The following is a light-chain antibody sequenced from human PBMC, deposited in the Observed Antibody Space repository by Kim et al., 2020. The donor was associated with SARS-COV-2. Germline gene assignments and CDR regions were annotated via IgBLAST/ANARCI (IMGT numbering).Light chain of an antibody. CDR2: DAA. Sequence: AAVGDRVTITCRASETMVTWLAWYRQRPGKAPELLIYDAASLQGGVPSRFSGGGSGTDFTLTISSLLAEDSATYYCQEYKTSSGTFGPGTKVDIK. J-gene: IGKJ1*01. CDR1: ETMVTW. CDR3: QEYKTSSGT. V-gene: IGKV1-5*01.